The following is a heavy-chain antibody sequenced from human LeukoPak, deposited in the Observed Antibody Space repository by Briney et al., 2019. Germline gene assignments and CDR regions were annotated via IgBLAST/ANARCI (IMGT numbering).Heavy chain of an antibody. D-gene: IGHD3-10*01. CDR2: ISISGVTI. CDR1: GFTFSSYE. CDR3: ARVSLGEWGSGSYYHDFDY. J-gene: IGHJ4*02. V-gene: IGHV3-48*03. Sequence: GGSLRPSCAASGFTFSSYEMNWVRQAPGKGLEWVSYISISGVTIHYADSVKGRFSISRDNAKNSVYLQMNSLRAEDTAVYYCARVSLGEWGSGSYYHDFDYWGQGTLVTVSS.